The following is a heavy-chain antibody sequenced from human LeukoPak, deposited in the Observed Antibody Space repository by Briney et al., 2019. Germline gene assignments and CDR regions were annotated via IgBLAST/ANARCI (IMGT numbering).Heavy chain of an antibody. CDR1: GGSISSSSYY. CDR3: ARPMSSGWFLRWFDP. D-gene: IGHD6-19*01. J-gene: IGHJ5*02. V-gene: IGHV4-39*01. CDR2: IYYSGST. Sequence: SETLSLTCTVSGGSISSSSYYWGWIRQPPGTGLEWIGSIYYSGSTYYNPSLKSRVTISVDTSKNQFPLKLSSVTAADTAVYYCARPMSSGWFLRWFDPWGQGTLVTVSS.